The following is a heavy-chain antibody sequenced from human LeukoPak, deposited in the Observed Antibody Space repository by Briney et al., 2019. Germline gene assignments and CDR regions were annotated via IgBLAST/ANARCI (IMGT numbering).Heavy chain of an antibody. D-gene: IGHD3-22*01. J-gene: IGHJ4*02. Sequence: PGRSLRLSCAASGFTFSSYGMHWVRQAPGRGLEWVAVISFDGNRQYYADSVKGRFTISRDNSKNTLYMQMTSLRAEDTAVYYCAKDDSSGYYYNYFDYWGQGTLVTVSS. CDR2: ISFDGNRQ. V-gene: IGHV3-30-3*02. CDR1: GFTFSSYG. CDR3: AKDDSSGYYYNYFDY.